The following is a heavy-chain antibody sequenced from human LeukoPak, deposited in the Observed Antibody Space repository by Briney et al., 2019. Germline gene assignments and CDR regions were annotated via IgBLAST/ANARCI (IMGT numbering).Heavy chain of an antibody. CDR1: ACTFRSSA. CDR2: ISGSGGST. Sequence: GGFLRCSCEGSACTFRSSAMSWVRQAPGKGLEWVSAISGSGGSTYSADSVMGRFTISRDNSKNTLYLQMNILRAEDTAIYYCAKDLPDDSFKVNNGAFDIWGQGTMVTVSS. V-gene: IGHV3-23*01. CDR3: AKDLPDDSFKVNNGAFDI. D-gene: IGHD3-9*01. J-gene: IGHJ3*02.